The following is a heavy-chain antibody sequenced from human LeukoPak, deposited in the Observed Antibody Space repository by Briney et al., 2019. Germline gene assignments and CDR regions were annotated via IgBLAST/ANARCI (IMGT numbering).Heavy chain of an antibody. CDR2: IYHSGST. V-gene: IGHV4-30-2*01. CDR3: ARERNGVVRTTNWFDP. J-gene: IGHJ5*02. D-gene: IGHD3-10*01. Sequence: SQTLSLTCAVSGGSISSGGYSWSWIRQPPGKGLEWIGYIYHSGSTYYNPSLKSRVTISVDRSKNQFSLKLSSVTAADTAVYYCARERNGVVRTTNWFDPWGQGTLVTVSS. CDR1: GGSISSGGYS.